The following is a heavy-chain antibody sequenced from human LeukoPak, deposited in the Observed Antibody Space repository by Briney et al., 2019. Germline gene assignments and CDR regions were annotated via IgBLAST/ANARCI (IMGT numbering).Heavy chain of an antibody. CDR1: GFTFSSYS. V-gene: IGHV3-64*01. CDR3: ARGIRWASDY. J-gene: IGHJ4*02. CDR2: ITSNGGTT. D-gene: IGHD4-23*01. Sequence: QPGGSLRLSCAASGFTFSSYSMVWVRQAPGKGLEYVSGITSNGGTTYYGNSVKGRFTISRDSSKDTLYLQMGSLRTEDMAVYYCARGIRWASDYWGQGTPVTVAS.